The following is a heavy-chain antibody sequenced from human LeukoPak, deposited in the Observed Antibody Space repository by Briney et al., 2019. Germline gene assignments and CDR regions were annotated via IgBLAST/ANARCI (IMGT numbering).Heavy chain of an antibody. CDR1: GGSISSYY. Sequence: SETLSLTCTVSGGSISSYYWSWIRQPPGKGLEWIGYIYYSGSTNYNPSLKSRVTISVDTSKNQFSLKLSSVTAADTAVYYCARVRQWEPFDYWGQGTLVTVSS. D-gene: IGHD1-26*01. CDR2: IYYSGST. CDR3: ARVRQWEPFDY. J-gene: IGHJ4*02. V-gene: IGHV4-59*01.